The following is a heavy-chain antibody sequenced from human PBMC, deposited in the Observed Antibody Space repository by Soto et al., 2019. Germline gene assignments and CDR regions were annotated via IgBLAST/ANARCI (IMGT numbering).Heavy chain of an antibody. CDR3: ARESAGTYYFDY. J-gene: IGHJ4*02. CDR2: AYYRSKWYN. Sequence: SQTLSLTCAISGDSISNSRVTGNWIQKSPSRGLEWLGRAYYRSKWYNDYAVPVKSRITINPDTTKNQISLQVNSVAPEDTAVYYCARESAGTYYFDYWGQGTMVTVSS. CDR1: GDSISNSRVT. D-gene: IGHD6-19*01. V-gene: IGHV6-1*01.